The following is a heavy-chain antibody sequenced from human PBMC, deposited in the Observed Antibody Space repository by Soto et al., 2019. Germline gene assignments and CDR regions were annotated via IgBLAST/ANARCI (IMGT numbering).Heavy chain of an antibody. CDR1: GFTFRSYW. CDR3: ARDPDRRFDY. V-gene: IGHV3-7*03. CDR2: MNQDGSEK. Sequence: PGGSLRLSCAVSGFTFRSYWMTWVRQAPGKGLEWVANMNQDGSEKYYADSVKGRFTISRDNTKNSLYLQMNSLRAEDTAVYYCARDPDRRFDYWGQGTLVTSPQ. J-gene: IGHJ4*02.